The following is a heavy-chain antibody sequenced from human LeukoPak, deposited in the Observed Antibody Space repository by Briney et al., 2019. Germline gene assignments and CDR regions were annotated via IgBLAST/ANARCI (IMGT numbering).Heavy chain of an antibody. D-gene: IGHD4-17*01. CDR3: ASRRGYGDYSLNWFDP. J-gene: IGHJ5*02. V-gene: IGHV1-2*02. CDR2: INPNSGGT. CDR1: GYTFTGYD. Sequence: GASVKVSCEASGYTFTGYDMHWVRQAPGQGLEWMGWINPNSGGTNYAQKFQGRVTMTRDTSISTAYMELSRLRSDDTAVYYCASRRGYGDYSLNWFDPWGQGTLVTVSS.